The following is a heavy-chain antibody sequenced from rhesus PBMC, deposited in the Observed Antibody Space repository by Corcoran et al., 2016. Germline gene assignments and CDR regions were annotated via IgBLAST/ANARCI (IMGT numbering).Heavy chain of an antibody. Sequence: QVQLQESGPGLVKPSETLSLTCAVSGGSVSSSNWWSWIRQPPGKGLEWIGYISVRCGTPSNNPPPRRRRTISTDTSKNQCSLKLCSVPAATTAVYYCADSGSYSYFDYWGQGVLVTVSS. D-gene: IGHD3-16*01. CDR2: ISVRCGTP. V-gene: IGHV4-65*01. CDR3: ADSGSYSYFDY. J-gene: IGHJ4*01. CDR1: GGSVSSSNW.